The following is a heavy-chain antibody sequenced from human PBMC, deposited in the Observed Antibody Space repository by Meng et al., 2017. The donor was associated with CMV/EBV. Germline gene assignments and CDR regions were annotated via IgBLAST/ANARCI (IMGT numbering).Heavy chain of an antibody. V-gene: IGHV1-2*02. CDR3: VRSSGWSLFDY. CDR2: VNSNNDAT. J-gene: IGHJ4*02. D-gene: IGHD6-19*01. Sequence: NLGQSGVEMKKPGASVKVSCTTSGFTFSDYYIPWVRQAPGQGLEWMGWVNSNNDATNYARKFQGRVSMTRDTSISTAHMELSRLMSDDTAVYYCVRSSGWSLFDYWGQGTLVTVSS. CDR1: GFTFSDYY.